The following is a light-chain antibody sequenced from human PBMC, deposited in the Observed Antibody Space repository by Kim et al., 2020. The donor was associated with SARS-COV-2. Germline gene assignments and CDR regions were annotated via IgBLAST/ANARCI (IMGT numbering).Light chain of an antibody. CDR1: RSNIGDRT. CDR2: TND. J-gene: IGLJ2*01. Sequence: QSVLTQPPSASGAPGQRVTISCSGSRSNIGDRTVNWYQQLPGAAPQLLIHTNDRRPSGVPGRFSGSHLGNSASLAISGLQSEDEATYYCAAWDGNLNGPVFGGGTKVTVL. CDR3: AAWDGNLNGPV. V-gene: IGLV1-44*01.